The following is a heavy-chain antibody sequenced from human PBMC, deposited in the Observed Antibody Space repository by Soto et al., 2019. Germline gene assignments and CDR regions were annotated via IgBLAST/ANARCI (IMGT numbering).Heavy chain of an antibody. CDR2: ISGSGGST. D-gene: IGHD4-17*01. J-gene: IGHJ4*02. CDR1: GFTFSSYA. CDR3: SKAGTVTTTQFDY. Sequence: GGSLRLSCAASGFTFSSYAMSWVRQAPGKGLEWVSAISGSGGSTYYADSVKGRFTISRDNSKNTLYLQMNSLRAEDTAVYYCSKAGTVTTTQFDYWGQGTLVTVSS. V-gene: IGHV3-23*01.